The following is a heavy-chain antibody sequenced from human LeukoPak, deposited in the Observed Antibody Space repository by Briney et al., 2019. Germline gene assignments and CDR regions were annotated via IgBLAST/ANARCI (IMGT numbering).Heavy chain of an antibody. CDR3: ARGVEMATAYFFDY. V-gene: IGHV4-39*07. CDR1: GGSISSSSYY. J-gene: IGHJ4*02. D-gene: IGHD5-24*01. CDR2: IYYSGST. Sequence: SETLSLTCTVSGGSISSSSYYWGWIRQPPGKGLEWIGSIYYSGSTYYNPSLKSRVAISVDTSKNQFSLKLSSVTAADTAVYYCARGVEMATAYFFDYWGQGTLVTVSS.